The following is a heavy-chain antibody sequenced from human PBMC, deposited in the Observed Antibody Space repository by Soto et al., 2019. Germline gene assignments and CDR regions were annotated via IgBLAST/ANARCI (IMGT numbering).Heavy chain of an antibody. CDR2: INPSGGST. CDR1: GYSFTNYC. CDR3: ARDQVAGTYYFDY. J-gene: IGHJ4*02. D-gene: IGHD2-15*01. V-gene: IGHV1-46*01. Sequence: QVQLVQSGAEVKKPGASVKVSCKASGYSFTNYCLHWVRQAPGQGLEWMGLINPSGGSTSYAQRFQGRVIMTRDTSTSTVYMELSSLRSEDTAVYYCARDQVAGTYYFDYWGQGILVSVSP.